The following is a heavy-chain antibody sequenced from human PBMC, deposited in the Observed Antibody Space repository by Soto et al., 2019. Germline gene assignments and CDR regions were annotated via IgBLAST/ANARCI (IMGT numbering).Heavy chain of an antibody. CDR2: IIPIFGTT. CDR1: GGSFSYT. V-gene: IGHV1-69*01. J-gene: IGHJ6*02. CDR3: ARLHSHGTYGMDV. Sequence: QMHLVQSGAEVKKPGSSVKVSCKASGGSFSYTLSWGRQAPGQGLEWMGGIIPIFGTTKYAQKFQDRVTITADESTKTAYMELNTRRCEDTAVYYCARLHSHGTYGMDVWGQGTTVTVSS. D-gene: IGHD5-18*01.